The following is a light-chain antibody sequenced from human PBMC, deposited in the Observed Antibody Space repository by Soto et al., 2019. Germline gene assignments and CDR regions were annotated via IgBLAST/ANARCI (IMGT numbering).Light chain of an antibody. V-gene: IGKV1-39*01. Sequence: DIQVTQSPPTLSASVGDRVTITCRASQTISTWMAWYQQKPGKAPKLLIYAASTLQSGVPSKFSGSGSGTDFTLTISSLQPEDFATYYCQQNYSPPPITFGQGTRLEIK. J-gene: IGKJ5*01. CDR3: QQNYSPPPIT. CDR1: QTISTW. CDR2: AAS.